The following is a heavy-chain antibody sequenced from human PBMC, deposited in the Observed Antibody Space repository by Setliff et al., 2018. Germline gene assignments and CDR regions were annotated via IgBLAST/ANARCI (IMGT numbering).Heavy chain of an antibody. CDR1: GLSYINDW. Sequence: GGSLRLSCTASGLSYINDWVSWVRQAPGRGLEWVSSISSRSTYIYYADSLKGRFTISRDNAKNSLYLQMNSLRAEDTAVYYCARFACSGGSCYLSSSDYWGQGTLVTVSS. J-gene: IGHJ4*02. V-gene: IGHV3-21*01. CDR3: ARFACSGGSCYLSSSDY. CDR2: ISSRSTYI. D-gene: IGHD2-15*01.